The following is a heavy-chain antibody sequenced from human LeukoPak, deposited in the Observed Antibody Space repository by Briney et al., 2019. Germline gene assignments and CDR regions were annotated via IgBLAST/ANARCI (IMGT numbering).Heavy chain of an antibody. CDR2: IKQDGSQR. CDR1: GFTFGSYW. D-gene: IGHD4-17*01. CDR3: ARDRTVTTFDS. Sequence: GGSLRLSCTASGFTFGSYWMSWVRQAPGKGLEWVANIKQDGSQRYYVDSVKGRFTISRDNAKNSLSLQMISLRVEDTALYYCARDRTVTTFDSWGQGTLVTVSS. J-gene: IGHJ4*02. V-gene: IGHV3-7*01.